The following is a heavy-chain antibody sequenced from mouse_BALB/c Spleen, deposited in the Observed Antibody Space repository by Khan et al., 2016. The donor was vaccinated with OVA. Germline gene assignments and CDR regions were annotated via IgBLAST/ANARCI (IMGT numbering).Heavy chain of an antibody. V-gene: IGHV14-3*02. CDR1: GFNIKDTY. Sequence: VQLQQSGAELVKPGASVKLSCTASGFNIKDTYMHWVKQRPEQGLEWIGRIDPANGNTKYDPKFQGKATITADTSSNTAYLQLSSLTSEDTAVDYCARVPYWYFDVWGAGTTVTVSS. CDR2: IDPANGNT. CDR3: ARVPYWYFDV. J-gene: IGHJ1*01. D-gene: IGHD6-1*01.